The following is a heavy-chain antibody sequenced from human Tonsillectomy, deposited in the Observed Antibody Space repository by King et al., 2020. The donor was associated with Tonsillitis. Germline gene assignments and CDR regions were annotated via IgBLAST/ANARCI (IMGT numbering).Heavy chain of an antibody. CDR1: GFTFSSYW. J-gene: IGHJ4*02. CDR3: ARVEGGPQWLILPYYFDY. V-gene: IGHV3-7*01. D-gene: IGHD6-19*01. Sequence: VQLVESGGGLVQPGGSLRLSCAVSGFTFSSYWMSWVRQAPGKGLEWVANIKQDGNETYYVDSVKGRFTISRDNAKNSVYLQMNSLRVEDTAVYYCARVEGGPQWLILPYYFDYWGQGTLVTVSS. CDR2: IKQDGNET.